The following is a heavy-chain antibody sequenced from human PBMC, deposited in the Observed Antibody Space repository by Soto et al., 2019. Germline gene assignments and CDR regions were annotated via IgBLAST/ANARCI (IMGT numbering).Heavy chain of an antibody. V-gene: IGHV3-30-3*01. CDR2: ISSDGSNK. CDR1: GFTFSSYA. J-gene: IGHJ6*02. Sequence: GGSLRLSCAASGFTFSSYAMYWVRQAPGKGLEWVAVISSDGSNKYFADSVKGRLTISRDNSKNTLYLQMNSLRAEDTAVYYCARVLVRDYGMDVWGQGTTVTVSS. CDR3: ARVLVRDYGMDV. D-gene: IGHD2-21*01.